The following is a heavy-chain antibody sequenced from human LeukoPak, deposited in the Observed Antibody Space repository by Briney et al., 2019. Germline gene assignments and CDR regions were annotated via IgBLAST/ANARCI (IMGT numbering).Heavy chain of an antibody. V-gene: IGHV4-61*02. CDR1: GDSISSGNYY. J-gene: IGHJ4*02. CDR3: ATLGYSYGTDY. D-gene: IGHD5-18*01. Sequence: PSETLSLTCTVSGDSISSGNYYWTWIRQPAGKGLEWIGRIYTSGSTNYNPSLKSRVTISVDTSNNQFSLKLSSVTAADTAVYYCATLGYSYGTDYWGQGTLVTVSS. CDR2: IYTSGST.